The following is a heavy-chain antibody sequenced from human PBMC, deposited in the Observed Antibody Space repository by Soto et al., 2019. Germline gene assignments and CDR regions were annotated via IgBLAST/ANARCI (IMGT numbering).Heavy chain of an antibody. V-gene: IGHV3-23*01. CDR2: ISGAGGTT. J-gene: IGHJ4*02. D-gene: IGHD6-19*01. CDR3: AKEFGSAWYSGQVGY. Sequence: EVQLLESGGNLVQPGGSLRLSCAASGFTFSNYAMSWVRQAPGKGLEWVSAISGAGGTTYYADSVKGRFTISRDNSKNTLFLQMNNRRVEDTAVYYCAKEFGSAWYSGQVGYWGQGTLVTVSS. CDR1: GFTFSNYA.